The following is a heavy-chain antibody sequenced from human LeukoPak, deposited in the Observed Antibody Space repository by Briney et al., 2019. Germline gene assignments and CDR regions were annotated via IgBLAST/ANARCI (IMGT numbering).Heavy chain of an antibody. V-gene: IGHV4-61*02. J-gene: IGHJ5*02. Sequence: PSETLSLTCTVSGGSISSGSYYWSWIRQPAGKGLEWIGRIYTSGSTNYTPSLKSRVTISVDTSKNQFSLKLSSVTAADTAVYYCARELVVITSSWFDPWGQGTLVTVSS. CDR2: IYTSGST. D-gene: IGHD3-22*01. CDR1: GGSISSGSYY. CDR3: ARELVVITSSWFDP.